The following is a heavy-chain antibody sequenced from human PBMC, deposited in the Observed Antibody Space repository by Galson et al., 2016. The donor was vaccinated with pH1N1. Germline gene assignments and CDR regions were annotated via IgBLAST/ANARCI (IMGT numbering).Heavy chain of an antibody. Sequence: SETLSLTCAVSGDSITSGYYWGWIRQAPGRGLEWIGGFYDSGSTTYYKSSLKSRVAISVDTSKNQFSLRLSSMTAADTAVYYWAKMARTSGPDSEYYFDFWGQGMLVTVSS. CDR3: AKMARTSGPDSEYYFDF. CDR1: GDSITSGYY. CDR2: FYDSGSTT. J-gene: IGHJ4*02. D-gene: IGHD1-1*01. V-gene: IGHV4-38-2*01.